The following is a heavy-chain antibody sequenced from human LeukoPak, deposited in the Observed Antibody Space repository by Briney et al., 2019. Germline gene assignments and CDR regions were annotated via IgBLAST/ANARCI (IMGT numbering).Heavy chain of an antibody. D-gene: IGHD2-8*01. CDR3: AKDRCSNGIGCYYYYMEV. Sequence: GGSLRLSCAASAFTFSSYGMHWVRQAPGKGLEWVAYIQYDRTNEQYAHSVKGRFRISRDNSNNILYLQMNSLRTEDTAVYYCAKDRCSNGIGCYYYYMEVWGKGTTVTISS. CDR2: IQYDRTNE. CDR1: AFTFSSYG. J-gene: IGHJ6*03. V-gene: IGHV3-30*02.